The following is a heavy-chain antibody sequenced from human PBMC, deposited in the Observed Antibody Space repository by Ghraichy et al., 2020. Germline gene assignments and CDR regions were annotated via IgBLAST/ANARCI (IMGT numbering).Heavy chain of an antibody. CDR3: ARVQGCSSTSCYLPTPYYYYGMDV. Sequence: SETLSLTCTVSGGSISSYYWSWIRQPPGKGLEWIGYIYYSGSTNYNPSLKSRVTISVDTSKNQFSLKLSSVTAADTAVYYCARVQGCSSTSCYLPTPYYYYGMDVWGQGTTVTVSS. CDR1: GGSISSYY. V-gene: IGHV4-59*01. D-gene: IGHD2-2*01. J-gene: IGHJ6*02. CDR2: IYYSGST.